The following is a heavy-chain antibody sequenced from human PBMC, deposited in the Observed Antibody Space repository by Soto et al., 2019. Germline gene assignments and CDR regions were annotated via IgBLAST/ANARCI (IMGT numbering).Heavy chain of an antibody. CDR2: IYSSGGT. CDR3: ARGQRFSDSFDP. Sequence: SETLSLTCTVSGGAISGYYWTWIRQSAGKGLEWIGRIYSSGGTKYNASLQSRVTMSLDTSKNQLSLRLTSVTAADTAVYYCARGQRFSDSFDPWGQGTLVTVSS. CDR1: GGAISGYY. V-gene: IGHV4-4*07. J-gene: IGHJ5*02. D-gene: IGHD3-3*01.